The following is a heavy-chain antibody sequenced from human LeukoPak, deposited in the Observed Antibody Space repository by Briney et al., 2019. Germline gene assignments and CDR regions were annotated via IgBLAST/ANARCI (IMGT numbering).Heavy chain of an antibody. CDR3: ARDYKRDFFDTNGYPLFHF. V-gene: IGHV1-18*01. Sequence: ASVKVSFKASGCIFLIFGISWMRQAPGQRLEWMGWISTYNGETKYAQEFQGRVTMATDTSTSTAYLELRSLRSDDTAVYYCARDYKRDFFDTNGYPLFHFWGQGTLVTVSS. D-gene: IGHD5-18*01. CDR1: GCIFLIFG. CDR2: ISTYNGET. J-gene: IGHJ4*02.